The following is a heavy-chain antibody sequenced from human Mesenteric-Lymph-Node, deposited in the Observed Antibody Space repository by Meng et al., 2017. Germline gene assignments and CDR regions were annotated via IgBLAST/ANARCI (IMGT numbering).Heavy chain of an antibody. Sequence: ASVKVSCKASGYTFTSYGISWVRQAPGQGLEWMGWISAHNGNTNYAQKLQGRVTMTTDTSTSTAYMELRSLRSDDTAVYYCASGGYCSGGSCYSLYYYGMDVWGQGTTVTVSS. CDR2: ISAHNGNT. V-gene: IGHV1-18*01. CDR3: ASGGYCSGGSCYSLYYYGMDV. J-gene: IGHJ6*02. CDR1: GYTFTSYG. D-gene: IGHD2-15*01.